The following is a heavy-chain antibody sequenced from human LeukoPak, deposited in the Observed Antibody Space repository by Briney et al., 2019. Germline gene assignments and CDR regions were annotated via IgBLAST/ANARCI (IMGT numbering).Heavy chain of an antibody. Sequence: PGGSLRLSCAASGFTFSSYWMHWVRQAPGKGLVWVSRINSDGSSTSYADSVKGRFTISRDNAKNTLYLQMNSLRAEDTAVYYCAKQSPYYYDSSGYYSSNFDYWGQGTLVTVSS. CDR2: INSDGSST. D-gene: IGHD3-22*01. J-gene: IGHJ4*02. CDR1: GFTFSSYW. CDR3: AKQSPYYYDSSGYYSSNFDY. V-gene: IGHV3-74*01.